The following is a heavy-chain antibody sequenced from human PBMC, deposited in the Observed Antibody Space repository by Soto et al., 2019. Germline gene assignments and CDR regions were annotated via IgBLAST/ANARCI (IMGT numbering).Heavy chain of an antibody. V-gene: IGHV4-61*01. CDR2: VNHRGST. CDR1: GGSISSGSYY. J-gene: IGHJ6*03. D-gene: IGHD2-21*01. Sequence: SETLSLTCTVSGGSISSGSYYWSWIRQPPGMGLEWIGEVNHRGSTNYNRSLKSRVTMSVDTSKNQFSLTLNSVTAADTATYYCARGGISHWAYFYYMDVWDRGTTVTVSS. CDR3: ARGGISHWAYFYYMDV.